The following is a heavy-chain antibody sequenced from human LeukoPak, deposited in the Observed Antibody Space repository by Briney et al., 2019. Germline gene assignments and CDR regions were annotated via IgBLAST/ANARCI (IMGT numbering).Heavy chain of an antibody. J-gene: IGHJ6*02. V-gene: IGHV4-59*01. D-gene: IGHD4-23*01. Sequence: SETLSLTCTVSGGSISSYYWSWIRQPPGKGLEWIGYIYYSGSTNYNPSLKSRVTISVDTSKNQFSLKLSSVTAADTAVYYCARGHYGGNSNYYYYGMDVWGQGTTVTVSS. CDR3: ARGHYGGNSNYYYYGMDV. CDR2: IYYSGST. CDR1: GGSISSYY.